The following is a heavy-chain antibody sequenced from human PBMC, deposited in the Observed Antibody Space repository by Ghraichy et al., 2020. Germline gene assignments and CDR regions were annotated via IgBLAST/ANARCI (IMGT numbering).Heavy chain of an antibody. D-gene: IGHD6-6*01. CDR3: ARTLSSSSDFDY. CDR1: GFTFSSYW. CDR2: INSDGSST. V-gene: IGHV3-74*01. Sequence: LSLTCAASGFTFSSYWMHWVRQAPGKGLVWVSRINSDGSSTSYADSVKGRFTISRDNAKNTLYLQMNSLRAEDTAVYYCARTLSSSSDFDYWGQGTLVTVSS. J-gene: IGHJ4*02.